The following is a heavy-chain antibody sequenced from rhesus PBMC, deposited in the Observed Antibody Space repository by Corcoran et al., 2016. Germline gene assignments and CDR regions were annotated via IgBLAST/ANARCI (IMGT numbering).Heavy chain of an antibody. CDR2: IYWDDDK. Sequence: QVTLQESGPALAKHTQTITLTCTFSGFSLTTSGMGVGWVSQHSGKALEWLAFIYWDDDKRYSTSLKTMVTISKDTSKNQVVLTMTNMDPVDTATYYCTRRPTWGFEFDFWGQGVLVTVSS. D-gene: IGHD7-45*01. CDR3: TRRPTWGFEFDF. V-gene: IGHV2-174*01. J-gene: IGHJ4*01. CDR1: GFSLTTSGMG.